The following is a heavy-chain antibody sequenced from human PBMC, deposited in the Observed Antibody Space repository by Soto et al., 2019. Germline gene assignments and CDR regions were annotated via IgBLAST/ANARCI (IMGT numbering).Heavy chain of an antibody. CDR3: ARDGSDCSGGSCYSKFDY. CDR1: GGSISSGGYY. J-gene: IGHJ4*02. D-gene: IGHD2-15*01. CDR2: IYYSGST. Sequence: ASETLSLTCTVSGGSISSGGYYWSWIRQHPGKGLEWIGYIYYSGSTYYNPSLKSRVTISVDTSKNQFSLKLSSVTAADTAVYYCARDGSDCSGGSCYSKFDYWGQGTLVTVSS. V-gene: IGHV4-31*03.